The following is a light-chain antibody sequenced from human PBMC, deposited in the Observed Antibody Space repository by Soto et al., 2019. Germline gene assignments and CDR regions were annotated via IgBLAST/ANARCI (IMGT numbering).Light chain of an antibody. J-gene: IGLJ2*01. CDR1: SGSIASSY. Sequence: NFMLTQPHSVSGSPGKTVTISCTRSSGSIASSYVQWYQQRPGSAPKSLIYRNNHRPSGVPSRFSGSIDSSSNSASLTISGLKTEDEADYYCQSYDRSSPVVFGGGTKLTVL. V-gene: IGLV6-57*04. CDR3: QSYDRSSPVV. CDR2: RNN.